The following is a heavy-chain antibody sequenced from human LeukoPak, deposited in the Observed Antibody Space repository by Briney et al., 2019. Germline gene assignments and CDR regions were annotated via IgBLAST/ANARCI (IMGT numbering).Heavy chain of an antibody. Sequence: PSETLSLTCTVSGGSISRSSYYWGWIRQPPGKGLEWIGSIYYSGSTYYNPSLKSRVTISVDTSKNQFSLKLSSVTAADTAVYYCARHPYCSGGSCYPRWYFDYWGQGTLVTVSS. V-gene: IGHV4-39*01. CDR2: IYYSGST. D-gene: IGHD2-15*01. J-gene: IGHJ4*02. CDR3: ARHPYCSGGSCYPRWYFDY. CDR1: GGSISRSSYY.